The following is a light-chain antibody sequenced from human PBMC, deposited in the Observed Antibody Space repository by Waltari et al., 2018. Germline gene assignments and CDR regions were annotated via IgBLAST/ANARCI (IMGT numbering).Light chain of an antibody. CDR1: QSISSW. Sequence: DIQTTQSPSTLSASVGDRVTITCRASQSISSWLAWYQQKPGKAPKLLIYDASSLESGVPSRFSGSGSGTEFTLTISSLQPDDFATYYCQQYNSYSRTFGQGTNVEIK. CDR3: QQYNSYSRT. CDR2: DAS. J-gene: IGKJ1*01. V-gene: IGKV1-5*01.